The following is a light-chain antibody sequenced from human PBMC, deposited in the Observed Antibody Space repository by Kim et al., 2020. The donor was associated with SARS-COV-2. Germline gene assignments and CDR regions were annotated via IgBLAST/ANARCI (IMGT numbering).Light chain of an antibody. CDR2: YDS. CDR1: NIGSKG. Sequence: PGKTARITCGGKNIGSKGVHWYQQKPGQAPVLVIYYDSDRPSGIPERFSGSNSGNTATLTISRVEAGDEADYYCQVWDSSSDHRGVFGGGAQLTVL. V-gene: IGLV3-21*04. J-gene: IGLJ2*01. CDR3: QVWDSSSDHRGV.